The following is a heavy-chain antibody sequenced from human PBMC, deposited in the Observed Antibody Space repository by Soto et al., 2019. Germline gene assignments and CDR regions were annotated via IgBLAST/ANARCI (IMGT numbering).Heavy chain of an antibody. Sequence: EVQLVESGGGLVQPGGSLRLSCAASGFTVSSNYMIWVRQAPGKGLDWVSVIYSGGRTSYADSVKGRFTISRDNSKNTLYLQMNSLRAEDTAVYYCARAGDYGDNANGMDVWGQGTTVTVSS. J-gene: IGHJ6*02. CDR1: GFTVSSNY. CDR2: IYSGGRT. D-gene: IGHD4-17*01. V-gene: IGHV3-66*01. CDR3: ARAGDYGDNANGMDV.